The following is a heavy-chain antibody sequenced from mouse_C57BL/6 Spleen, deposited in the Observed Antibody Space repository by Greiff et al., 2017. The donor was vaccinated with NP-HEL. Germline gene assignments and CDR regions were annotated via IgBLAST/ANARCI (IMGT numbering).Heavy chain of an antibody. CDR2: INYDGSST. D-gene: IGHD1-1*01. CDR1: GFTFSDYY. CDR3: ARDPYYGSSHWYFDV. V-gene: IGHV5-16*01. Sequence: EVHLVESEGGLVQPGSSMKLSCTASGFTFSDYYMAWVRQVPEKGLEWVANINYDGSSTYYLDSLKSRFIISRDNAKNILYLQMSSLKSEDTATYYCARDPYYGSSHWYFDVWGTGTTVTVSS. J-gene: IGHJ1*03.